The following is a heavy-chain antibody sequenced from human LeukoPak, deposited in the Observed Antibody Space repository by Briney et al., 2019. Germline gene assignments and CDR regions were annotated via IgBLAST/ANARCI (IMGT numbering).Heavy chain of an antibody. CDR3: ARGWGFNDY. CDR1: GGSISNYY. CDR2: IYYSGST. D-gene: IGHD7-27*01. J-gene: IGHJ4*02. V-gene: IGHV4-59*01. Sequence: SETLSLTCTVPGGSISNYYWSWIRQPPGEGLEWIGYIYYSGSTNYNPSIKSRVTISVDTSKSQFSLNLTSGTAADTAVYYCARGWGFNDYWGQGTLVTVSS.